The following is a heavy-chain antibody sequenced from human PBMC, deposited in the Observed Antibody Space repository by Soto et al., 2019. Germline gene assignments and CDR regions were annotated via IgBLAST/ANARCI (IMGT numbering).Heavy chain of an antibody. J-gene: IGHJ5*02. CDR3: ARAVFSGDTPFVP. D-gene: IGHD2-15*01. CDR2: ISYDGSNK. Sequence: PGGSLRLSCAASGFTFSSYAMHWVRQAPGKGLEWVAVISYDGSNKYYADSVKGRFTISRDNSKNTLYLQMNSLRAEDTAVYYCARAVFSGDTPFVPWGQGTLVTVSS. CDR1: GFTFSSYA. V-gene: IGHV3-30-3*01.